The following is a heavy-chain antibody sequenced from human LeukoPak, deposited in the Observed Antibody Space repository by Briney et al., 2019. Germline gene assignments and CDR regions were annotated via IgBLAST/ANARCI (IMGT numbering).Heavy chain of an antibody. CDR1: GFTFSSYN. J-gene: IGHJ4*02. CDR3: ARDKPVATLGNYFDY. V-gene: IGHV3-48*01. CDR2: ISSSSSTT. Sequence: GGSLRLSCAASGFTFSSYNMNWVRQAPGKGLEWVSHISSSSSTTYYADSVKGRFTISRDNAKNSLYLQMNSLRAEDTAVYYCARDKPVATLGNYFDYWGQGTLVTVSS. D-gene: IGHD5-12*01.